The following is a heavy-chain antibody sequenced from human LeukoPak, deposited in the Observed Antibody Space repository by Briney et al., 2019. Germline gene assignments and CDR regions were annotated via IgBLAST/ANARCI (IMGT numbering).Heavy chain of an antibody. J-gene: IGHJ4*02. Sequence: GGSLRLSCAVSGFTFSSSAMSWVRQAPGKGLEWVSVISASGRTTYYADSVKGRFTISRDNSKNTLYLQMITLRADDTALYYCAKAKDSSSWYHDYWGQGTLVTVSS. CDR2: ISASGRTT. V-gene: IGHV3-23*01. CDR1: GFTFSSSA. D-gene: IGHD6-13*01. CDR3: AKAKDSSSWYHDY.